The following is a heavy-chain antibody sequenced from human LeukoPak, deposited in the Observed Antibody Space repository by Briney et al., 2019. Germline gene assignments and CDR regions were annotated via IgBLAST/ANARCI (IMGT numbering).Heavy chain of an antibody. J-gene: IGHJ5*02. CDR2: ISSSSSYI. CDR1: GFTFSSYS. V-gene: IGHV3-21*01. Sequence: PGGSLRLSCAASGFTFSSYSMNWVRQAPGKGLEWVSSISSSSSYIYYADSVKGRFTISRDNAKNSLYLQMNSLRVEDTAVYYCARDAIAVAGWFDPWGQGTLSPSPQ. CDR3: ARDAIAVAGWFDP. D-gene: IGHD6-19*01.